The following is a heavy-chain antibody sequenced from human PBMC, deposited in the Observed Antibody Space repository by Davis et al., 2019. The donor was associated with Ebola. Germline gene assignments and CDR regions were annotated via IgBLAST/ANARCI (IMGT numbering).Heavy chain of an antibody. J-gene: IGHJ4*02. D-gene: IGHD5-18*01. CDR2: LNQNSGGT. CDR3: ARGNNYAFDY. Sequence: ASVKVSCKASGYTFTGYNLHWVRQAPGQGLEWMGRLNQNSGGTDSAQKFHGRVTVTRDTSIGTAYMELSGLRSDDTAVYYCARGNNYAFDYWGQGTPITVSS. V-gene: IGHV1-2*06. CDR1: GYTFTGYN.